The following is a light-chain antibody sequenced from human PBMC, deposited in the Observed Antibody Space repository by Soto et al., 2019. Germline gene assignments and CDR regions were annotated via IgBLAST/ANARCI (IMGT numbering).Light chain of an antibody. CDR2: KAS. Sequence: DIQMTQSPSTLSASVGDRVTITCRARQSISSWLAWYQQKPGKAPKLLIYKASSLESGFPSRFSGSGSGTEFTLTISSLQPDDFAPYYCQQYNSYYPFGQGTKLEIK. J-gene: IGKJ2*01. V-gene: IGKV1-5*03. CDR3: QQYNSYYP. CDR1: QSISSW.